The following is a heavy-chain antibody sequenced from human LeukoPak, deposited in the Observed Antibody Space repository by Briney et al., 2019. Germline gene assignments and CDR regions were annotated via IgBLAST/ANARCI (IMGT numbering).Heavy chain of an antibody. CDR2: IYYSGST. V-gene: IGHV4-39*07. J-gene: IGHJ4*02. CDR1: GGSISSSSYY. CDR3: ARVDRKAARTFDY. Sequence: PLETLSLTCTVSGGSISSSSYYWGWIRQPPGKGLEWIGSIYYSGSTYYNPSLKSRVTISVDTSKNQFSLKLSSVTAADTAVYYCARVDRKAARTFDYWGQGTLVTVSS. D-gene: IGHD6-6*01.